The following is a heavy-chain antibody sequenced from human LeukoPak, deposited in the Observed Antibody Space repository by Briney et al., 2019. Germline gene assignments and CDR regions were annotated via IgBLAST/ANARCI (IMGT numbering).Heavy chain of an antibody. CDR1: GFTVSSNY. J-gene: IGHJ3*02. D-gene: IGHD4-17*01. CDR3: ARVMATVNGNDAFDI. CDR2: IYSGGNT. V-gene: IGHV3-66*01. Sequence: PGGSLRLSCAASGFTVSSNYMSWVRQAPGKGLEWVSVIYSGGNTYYADSVKGRFTISRDNSKNTLYLQMNSLRAEDTAVYYCARVMATVNGNDAFDIWGQGTMVTVSS.